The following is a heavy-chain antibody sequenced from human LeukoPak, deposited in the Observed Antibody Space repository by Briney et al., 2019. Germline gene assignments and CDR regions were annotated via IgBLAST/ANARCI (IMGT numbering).Heavy chain of an antibody. D-gene: IGHD2-2*01. J-gene: IGHJ6*02. CDR3: ARLLGSPSDIVVVPAARTLVYYGMDV. CDR1: GYSFTSYW. V-gene: IGHV5-51*01. CDR2: IYPGDSDT. Sequence: GESLKISCKGSGYSFTSYWIGWVRQMPGKGLEWMGIIYPGDSDTRYSPSFQGQVTISADKSISTAYLQWSSLKASDTAMYYCARLLGSPSDIVVVPAARTLVYYGMDVWGQGTTVTVSS.